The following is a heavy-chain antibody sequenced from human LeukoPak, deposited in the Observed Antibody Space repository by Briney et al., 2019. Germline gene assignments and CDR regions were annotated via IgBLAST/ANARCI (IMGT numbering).Heavy chain of an antibody. Sequence: SVKVSCTASGGTFSSYAISWVRQAPGQGLEWMGGIVPIFGTANYAQKFQGRVTITADESTSTAYMELSSLRSEDTAVYYCAIDTYCGGDCYTYGMDVWGQGTTVTVSS. J-gene: IGHJ6*02. CDR1: GGTFSSYA. CDR3: AIDTYCGGDCYTYGMDV. V-gene: IGHV1-69*13. D-gene: IGHD2-21*02. CDR2: IVPIFGTA.